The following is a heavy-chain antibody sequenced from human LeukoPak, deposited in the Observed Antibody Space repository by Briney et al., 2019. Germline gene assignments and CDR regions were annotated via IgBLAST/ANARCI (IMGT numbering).Heavy chain of an antibody. J-gene: IGHJ3*02. CDR2: IYYSGYT. D-gene: IGHD3-22*01. CDR1: GGSISSSSYY. Sequence: PSETLSLTCTVSGGSISSSSYYWGWIRQPPGKGLEWIGSIYYSGYTFYNPSLKSRVTMSVDTSKNQFSLKLSSVTAADTAVYYCARDTYYYDSSGYNDAFDIWGQGTMVTVSS. V-gene: IGHV4-39*07. CDR3: ARDTYYYDSSGYNDAFDI.